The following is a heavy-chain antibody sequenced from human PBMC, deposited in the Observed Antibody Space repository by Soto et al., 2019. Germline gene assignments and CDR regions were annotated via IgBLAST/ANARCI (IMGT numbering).Heavy chain of an antibody. J-gene: IGHJ6*02. Sequence: PGGSLRLSCAASGFTFSSYGMHWVRQAPGKGLEWVAVIWYDGSNKYYADSVKGRFTISRDNSKNTLYLQMNSLRAEDTAVYYCAREERSSSWYRGSYYYYGMDVWGQGATVTVSS. V-gene: IGHV3-33*01. CDR1: GFTFSSYG. CDR2: IWYDGSNK. D-gene: IGHD6-13*01. CDR3: AREERSSSWYRGSYYYYGMDV.